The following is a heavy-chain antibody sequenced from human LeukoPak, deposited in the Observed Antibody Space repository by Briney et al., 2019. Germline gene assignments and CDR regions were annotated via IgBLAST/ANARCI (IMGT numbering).Heavy chain of an antibody. J-gene: IGHJ4*02. V-gene: IGHV1-2*06. Sequence: ASVKVSCKASGYTFTGCYMHWVRQAPGQGLEWMGRINPNSGGTNYAQKFQGRVTMTRDTSISTAYMELSRLRSDDTAVYYCAAYDSSGYYYARGSLDYWGQGTLVTASS. CDR1: GYTFTGCY. D-gene: IGHD3-22*01. CDR3: AAYDSSGYYYARGSLDY. CDR2: INPNSGGT.